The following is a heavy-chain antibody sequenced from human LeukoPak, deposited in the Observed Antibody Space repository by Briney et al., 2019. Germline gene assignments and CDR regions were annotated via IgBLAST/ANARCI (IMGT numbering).Heavy chain of an antibody. CDR1: GFTFSSYW. D-gene: IGHD2-2*01. J-gene: IGHJ6*02. V-gene: IGHV3-43*02. CDR2: ISGDGGST. CDR3: AKDIGDTVVVPAATRTRNPDYGMDV. Sequence: GGSLRLSCAASGFTFSSYWMNWVRQAPGKGLEWVSLISGDGGSTYYADSVKGRFTISRDNSKNSLYLQMNSLRTEDTALYYCAKDIGDTVVVPAATRTRNPDYGMDVWGQGTTVTVSS.